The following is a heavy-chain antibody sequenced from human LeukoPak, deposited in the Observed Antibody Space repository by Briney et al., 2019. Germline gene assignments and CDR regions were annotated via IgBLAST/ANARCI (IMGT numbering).Heavy chain of an antibody. J-gene: IGHJ6*02. Sequence: PGGSLRLSCAASGFTVSSNYMSWVRQAPGKGLEWVSVIYSGGSTYYADSVKGRFTISRDNSKNTLYLQMNSLRAEDTAVYYCARSPLVPQGYYYGIDVWGQGTTVTVSS. CDR2: IYSGGST. V-gene: IGHV3-66*01. CDR3: ARSPLVPQGYYYGIDV. CDR1: GFTVSSNY. D-gene: IGHD2-2*01.